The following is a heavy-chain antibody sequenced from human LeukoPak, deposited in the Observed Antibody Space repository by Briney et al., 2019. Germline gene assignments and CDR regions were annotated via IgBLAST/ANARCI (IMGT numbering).Heavy chain of an antibody. CDR3: ASGKWLSRYFDY. D-gene: IGHD3-22*01. Sequence: SETLSLTCTVSGGSISSYYWSWIRQPAGKGLEWIGRIYTSGSTNYNPSLKSRVTMSVDTSKNQFSLKLSSVTAADTVVYYCASGKWLSRYFDYWGQGTLVTVSS. V-gene: IGHV4-4*07. CDR2: IYTSGST. CDR1: GGSISSYY. J-gene: IGHJ4*02.